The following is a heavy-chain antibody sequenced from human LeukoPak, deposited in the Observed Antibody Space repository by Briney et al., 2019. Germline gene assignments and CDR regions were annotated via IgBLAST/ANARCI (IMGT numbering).Heavy chain of an antibody. CDR1: GLTFSDHY. CDR2: TRKKTNSYTT. CDR3: AKPSITGPYYYYYYYMDV. V-gene: IGHV3-72*01. D-gene: IGHD1-20*01. J-gene: IGHJ6*03. Sequence: GGSLRLSCAASGLTFSDHYMDWVRQAPGKGLEWVGRTRKKTNSYTTEYAASVKGRFTISRDDSKNSLYLQMNSLKAEDTAVYYCAKPSITGPYYYYYYYMDVWGKGTTVTVSS.